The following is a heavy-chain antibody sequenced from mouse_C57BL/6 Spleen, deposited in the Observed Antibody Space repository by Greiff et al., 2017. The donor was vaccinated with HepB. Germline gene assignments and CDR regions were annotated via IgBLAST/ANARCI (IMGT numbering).Heavy chain of an antibody. J-gene: IGHJ2*01. CDR3: AGWLLPSPYYFDY. Sequence: EVQLQQSGPGLVKPSQSLSLTCSVTGYSITSGYYWNWIRQFPGNKLEWMGYISYDGSNNYNPSLKNRIPITRDTSKNQFFLKLNSVTTEDTATYYCAGWLLPSPYYFDYWGQGTTLTVSS. D-gene: IGHD2-3*01. CDR2: ISYDGSN. CDR1: GYSITSGYY. V-gene: IGHV3-6*01.